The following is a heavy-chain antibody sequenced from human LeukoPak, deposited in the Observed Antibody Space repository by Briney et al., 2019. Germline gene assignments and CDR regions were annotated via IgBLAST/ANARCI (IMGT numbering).Heavy chain of an antibody. CDR1: GYTFTGYY. Sequence: GASVKVSCKASGYTFTGYYMHWVRQAPGQGLEWMGWINPNSGGTNYAQKFQGRVTMTRDTSISTAYMELSRLRSDDTAVYYCANIGYCSSTSCYDYWGQGTLVTVSS. V-gene: IGHV1-2*02. CDR2: INPNSGGT. J-gene: IGHJ4*02. D-gene: IGHD2-2*01. CDR3: ANIGYCSSTSCYDY.